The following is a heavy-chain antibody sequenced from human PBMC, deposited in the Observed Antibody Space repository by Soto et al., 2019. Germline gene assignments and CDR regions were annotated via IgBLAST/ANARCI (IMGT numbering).Heavy chain of an antibody. V-gene: IGHV3-15*07. CDR2: IKGKADGWTT. CDR3: TTANDFWSGYFAPYYFYGMDV. J-gene: IGHJ6*02. Sequence: GGSLRLSCAASGFTFSNAWMNWVRQAPGKGLEWVGRIKGKADGWTTDYAATVKGRFTISSDNSKNTLYLKMNSLKTEDTAVYYCTTANDFWSGYFAPYYFYGMDVWGQGTTVTVSS. CDR1: GFTFSNAW. D-gene: IGHD3-3*01.